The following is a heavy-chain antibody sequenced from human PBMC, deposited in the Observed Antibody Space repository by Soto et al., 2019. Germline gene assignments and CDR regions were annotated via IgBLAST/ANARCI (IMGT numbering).Heavy chain of an antibody. Sequence: ASVKVSCKASGYTFTSYDINWVRQATGQGLEWMGWMNPNSGNTGYAQKFQGRVTMTRNTSISTAYMELSSLRSEDTAVYYCARGLRFLEWLGYWGQGTLVTVSS. V-gene: IGHV1-8*01. J-gene: IGHJ4*02. D-gene: IGHD3-3*01. CDR1: GYTFTSYD. CDR2: MNPNSGNT. CDR3: ARGLRFLEWLGY.